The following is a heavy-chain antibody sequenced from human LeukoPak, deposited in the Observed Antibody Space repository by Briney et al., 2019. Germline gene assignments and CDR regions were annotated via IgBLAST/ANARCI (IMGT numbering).Heavy chain of an antibody. CDR3: AKARIAAAGTGAFDV. V-gene: IGHV3-23*01. D-gene: IGHD6-13*01. J-gene: IGHJ3*01. Sequence: GGSLRLSCAASGFTVSSYGMTWVRQAPGKGLEWVSTFSATDGSAQYAESVKGHFTISRDNSKNSLYLQMNSLRDEDTAVYYCAKARIAAAGTGAFDVWGQGTMVTVSS. CDR2: FSATDGSA. CDR1: GFTVSSYG.